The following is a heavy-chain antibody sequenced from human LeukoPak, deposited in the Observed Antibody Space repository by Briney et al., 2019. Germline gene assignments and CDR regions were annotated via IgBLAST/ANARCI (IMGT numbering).Heavy chain of an antibody. CDR2: IYYTGST. D-gene: IGHD2-2*01. CDR3: ARHYIQPPHYFDY. J-gene: IGHJ4*02. CDR1: GGSISSYY. V-gene: IGHV4-59*08. Sequence: PSETLSLTCTVSGGSISSYYWSWIRQPPGKGLGWIGFIYYTGSTHYNTFLKSRVTVSIDTSKNQFSLKLSAVTAADTAVHYCARHYIQPPHYFDYWGQGTLVTVSS.